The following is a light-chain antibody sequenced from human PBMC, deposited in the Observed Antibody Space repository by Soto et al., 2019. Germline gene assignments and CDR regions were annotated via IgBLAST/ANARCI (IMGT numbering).Light chain of an antibody. V-gene: IGKV3D-15*01. Sequence: EIEMTQSPATLSVSPGERVTLSCRASHSVDSNLAWYQQKPSQAPRLLIFGASTRATGIPARFSGSGSGTDFTLTISSLQSEDFGVYFCQQYDNWPLTFGGGTKVEIK. CDR1: HSVDSN. CDR3: QQYDNWPLT. CDR2: GAS. J-gene: IGKJ4*01.